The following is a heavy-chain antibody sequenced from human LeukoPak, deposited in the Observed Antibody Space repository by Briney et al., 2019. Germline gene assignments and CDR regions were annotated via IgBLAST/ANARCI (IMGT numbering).Heavy chain of an antibody. D-gene: IGHD3-10*01. V-gene: IGHV1-8*01. CDR3: ARDRVMVRGANRFDY. J-gene: IGHJ4*02. CDR2: MNPNSGNT. CDR1: GYTFTSFD. Sequence: ASVKVSCKASGYTFTSFDINWVRQASGQGLEWMGGMNPNSGNTDYAQKFQGRVTMTRNTSKSTAYMELSSLRSEDTAVYYCARDRVMVRGANRFDYWGQGTLVTVSS.